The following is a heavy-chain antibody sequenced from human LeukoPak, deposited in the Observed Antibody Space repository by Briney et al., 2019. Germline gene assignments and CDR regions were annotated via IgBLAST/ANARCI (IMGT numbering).Heavy chain of an antibody. CDR3: ARGPYSSSWYRGFVDY. J-gene: IGHJ4*02. D-gene: IGHD6-13*01. CDR2: IYYSGST. CDR1: GGSISSSSYY. V-gene: IGHV4-39*07. Sequence: SKTLSLTCTVSGGSISSSSYYWGWIRRPPGKGLEWIGSIYYSGSTYYNPSLKSRVTISVDTSKNQFSLKLSSVTAADTAVYYCARGPYSSSWYRGFVDYWGQGTLVTVSS.